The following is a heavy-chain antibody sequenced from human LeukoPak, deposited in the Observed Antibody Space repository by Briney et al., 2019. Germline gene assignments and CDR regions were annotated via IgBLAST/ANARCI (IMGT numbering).Heavy chain of an antibody. D-gene: IGHD3-22*01. CDR1: GFTFSTYY. Sequence: PGGSLRLSCAASGFTFSTYYMHWVRQAPGKGLVWLSRISGDGRSITYADSVKGRFTISRDNAKKTLYLQLNSLRVEDTAVYYCVRMAGYDSSGFYGYLPQWGQGTLVTVSS. J-gene: IGHJ1*01. CDR2: ISGDGRSI. V-gene: IGHV3-74*01. CDR3: VRMAGYDSSGFYGYLPQ.